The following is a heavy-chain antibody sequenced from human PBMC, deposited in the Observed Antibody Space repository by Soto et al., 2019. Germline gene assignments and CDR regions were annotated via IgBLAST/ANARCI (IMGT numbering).Heavy chain of an antibody. J-gene: IGHJ6*02. D-gene: IGHD3-9*01. CDR1: GFTFSSYG. V-gene: IGHV3-30*18. CDR2: ISYDGSNK. Sequence: QVQLVESGGGVVQPGRSLRLSCAASGFTFSSYGMHWVRQAPGKGLEWVAVISYDGSNKYYADSVKGRFTNSRDNSKNTLYLQMNSLRAEDTAVYYCAKDLVYGLRRPHYYGMDVWGQGTTVTVSS. CDR3: AKDLVYGLRRPHYYGMDV.